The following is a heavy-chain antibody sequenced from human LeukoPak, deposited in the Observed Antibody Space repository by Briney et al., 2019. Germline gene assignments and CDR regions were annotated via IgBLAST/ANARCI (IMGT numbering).Heavy chain of an antibody. CDR2: INPNSGGT. CDR1: GYTFTGYY. J-gene: IGHJ6*03. V-gene: IGHV1-2*02. D-gene: IGHD6-13*01. CDR3: ARGPRAAGTYYYYYYYMDV. Sequence: GASVKVSCKASGYTFTGYYMHWVRQAPEQGLEWMGWINPNSGGTNYAQKFQGRVTMTRDTSISTAYMELSRLRSDDTAVYYCARGPRAAGTYYYYYYYMDVWGKGTTVTVSS.